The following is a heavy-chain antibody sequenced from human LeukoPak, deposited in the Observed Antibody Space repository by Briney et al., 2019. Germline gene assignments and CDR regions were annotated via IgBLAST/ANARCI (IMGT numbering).Heavy chain of an antibody. V-gene: IGHV3-48*03. CDR3: AREGASDGMDV. CDR1: GFTFSSYE. J-gene: IGHJ6*02. Sequence: GESLRLSCAASGFTFSSYEMNWVRQAPGKGLEWVSYISSSGSTIYYADSVKGRFTISRDNAKKSLYLQMNSLRAEDTVVYYYAREGASDGMDVWGQGTTVTVSS. D-gene: IGHD1-26*01. CDR2: ISSSGSTI.